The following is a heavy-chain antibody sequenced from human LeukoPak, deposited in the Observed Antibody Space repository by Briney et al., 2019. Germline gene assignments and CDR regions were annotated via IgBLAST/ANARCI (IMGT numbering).Heavy chain of an antibody. CDR3: ARGGYSGTYYFDY. CDR2: VWYDGSNI. V-gene: IGHV3-33*01. CDR1: GFTFSTYG. D-gene: IGHD1-26*01. J-gene: IGHJ4*02. Sequence: GGSLRLSCAASGFTFSTYGMHWVRQAPGKGLEWVAVVWYDGSNIHYVDSVKGRFTISRDNSRSTLYLQMNSLTAEDTAVYYCARGGYSGTYYFDYWGQGTLVTVSS.